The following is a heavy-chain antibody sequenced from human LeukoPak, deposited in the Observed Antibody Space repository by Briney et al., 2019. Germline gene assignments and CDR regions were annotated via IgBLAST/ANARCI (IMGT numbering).Heavy chain of an antibody. J-gene: IGHJ5*02. Sequence: PSQTLSLTCTVSGGSISSGSYYWSWIRQPAGKGLEWIGRIYTSGSTNYNPSLKSRVTISVDTSKNQFSLKLSSVTAADTAVYYCAANNAFWNGYFDPWGQGTLVTVSS. CDR1: GGSISSGSYY. D-gene: IGHD3-3*01. V-gene: IGHV4-61*02. CDR2: IYTSGST. CDR3: AANNAFWNGYFDP.